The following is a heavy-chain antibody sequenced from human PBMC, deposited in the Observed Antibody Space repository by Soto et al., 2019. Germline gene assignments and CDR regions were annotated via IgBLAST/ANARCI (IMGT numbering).Heavy chain of an antibody. J-gene: IGHJ3*02. D-gene: IGHD6-19*01. CDR2: IIPIFGTA. CDR1: GGTFSSYA. Sequence: SVKVSCKASGGTFSSYAISWVRQAPGQGLEWMGGIIPIFGTANYAQKFQGRVTITADESTSTAYMELSSLRSEDTAVYYCAIEGKYGYSSGWYGRGAFDIWGQGTMVTVSS. V-gene: IGHV1-69*13. CDR3: AIEGKYGYSSGWYGRGAFDI.